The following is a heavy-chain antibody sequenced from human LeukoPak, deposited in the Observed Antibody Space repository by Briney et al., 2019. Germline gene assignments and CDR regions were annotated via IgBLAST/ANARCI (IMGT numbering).Heavy chain of an antibody. V-gene: IGHV7-4-1*02. CDR2: IDTSTGKP. Sequence: ASVKVSCKASGYTFTGYYMHWVRQAPGQGLEWMGWIDTSTGKPTYAQGFTEQFVFSLDASVSTAYLQISSLKAEDTAVYYCAKPKWLRLTGGPLGYWGQGTLVTVSS. CDR3: AKPKWLRLTGGPLGY. D-gene: IGHD5-12*01. CDR1: GYTFTGYY. J-gene: IGHJ4*02.